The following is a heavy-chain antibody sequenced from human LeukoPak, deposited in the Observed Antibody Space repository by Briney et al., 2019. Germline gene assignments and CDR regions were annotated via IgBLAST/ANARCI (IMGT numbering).Heavy chain of an antibody. J-gene: IGHJ3*02. CDR2: INHSGST. Sequence: PSETLSLTCAVYGGSFSGYYWSWIRQPPGKGLEWIGEINHSGSTNYNPSLKSRVTISVDTSKNQFSLKLSSVTAADTAVYYCASRHMVRGPGDAFDIWGQGTMVTVSS. D-gene: IGHD3-10*01. CDR3: ASRHMVRGPGDAFDI. V-gene: IGHV4-34*01. CDR1: GGSFSGYY.